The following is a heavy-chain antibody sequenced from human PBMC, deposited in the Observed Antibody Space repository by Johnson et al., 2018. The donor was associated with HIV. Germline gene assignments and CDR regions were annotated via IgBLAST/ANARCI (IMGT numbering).Heavy chain of an antibody. Sequence: QVQLVESGGGLVKPGGSLRLSCAASGFTFSDYYMSWIRQAPGKGLEGVSYISSSGGTISSADPLQGRFTISRDNATNSFYLQMNSLRAEDTSVYYCARSKDCSGGSCPDGFDIWGQGTMVIVSS. J-gene: IGHJ3*02. V-gene: IGHV3-11*04. D-gene: IGHD2-15*01. CDR3: ARSKDCSGGSCPDGFDI. CDR2: ISSSGGTI. CDR1: GFTFSDYY.